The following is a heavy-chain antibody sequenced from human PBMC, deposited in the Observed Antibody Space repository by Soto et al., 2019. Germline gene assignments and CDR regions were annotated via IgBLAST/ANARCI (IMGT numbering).Heavy chain of an antibody. V-gene: IGHV3-9*01. CDR1: GFTFDDYA. CDR3: AKEITYDYGDYVQGFDY. Sequence: EVQLVESGGGLVQPGRSLRLSCAASGFTFDDYAMHWVRQAPGKGLEWVSGISWNSGSIGYADSVKGRFTISRDNAKNSLYLQMNSLRAEDTALYYCAKEITYDYGDYVQGFDYWGQGTLVTVSS. D-gene: IGHD4-17*01. J-gene: IGHJ4*02. CDR2: ISWNSGSI.